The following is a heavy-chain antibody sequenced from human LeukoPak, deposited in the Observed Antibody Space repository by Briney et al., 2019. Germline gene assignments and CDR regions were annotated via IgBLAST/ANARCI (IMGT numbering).Heavy chain of an antibody. Sequence: GGSLRLSCEGSGFTFDEHAMHWVRHAPGEGLEWVSGISWNSGSIGYADSVKGRFTISRDNAKNSLYLQMNSLRAEDTALYHCAKGNYFDYWGQGTLVTVSS. J-gene: IGHJ4*02. CDR1: GFTFDEHA. CDR2: ISWNSGSI. CDR3: AKGNYFDY. V-gene: IGHV3-9*01.